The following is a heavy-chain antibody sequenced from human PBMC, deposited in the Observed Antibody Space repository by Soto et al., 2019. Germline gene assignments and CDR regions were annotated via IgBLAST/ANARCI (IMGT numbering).Heavy chain of an antibody. CDR1: GGSISSY. CDR2: IYNAGTT. J-gene: IGHJ3*02. V-gene: IGHV4-4*08. Sequence: QVQLQESGPGLVKPSETLSLTCTVSGGSISSYWSWIRQPPGKGLEWIGYIYNAGTTKYNPSLNSRVTISVDTSKNQVSLKLTSVSAAATAVYYCAKDAFDIWGQGTMVTVSS. CDR3: AKDAFDI.